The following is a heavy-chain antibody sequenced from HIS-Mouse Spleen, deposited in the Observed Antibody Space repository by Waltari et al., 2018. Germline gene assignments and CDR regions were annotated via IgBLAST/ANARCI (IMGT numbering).Heavy chain of an antibody. Sequence: QVQLVESGGGVVQPGRYLRLSCAASGFTFSSYAMHWVRQAPGKGREWVAVISYDGSNKYYADSVKGRFTISRDNSKNTLYLQMNSLRAEDTAVYYCARGFVDTAMVDYWGQGTLVTVSS. D-gene: IGHD5-18*01. V-gene: IGHV3-30-3*01. CDR1: GFTFSSYA. CDR2: ISYDGSNK. J-gene: IGHJ4*02. CDR3: ARGFVDTAMVDY.